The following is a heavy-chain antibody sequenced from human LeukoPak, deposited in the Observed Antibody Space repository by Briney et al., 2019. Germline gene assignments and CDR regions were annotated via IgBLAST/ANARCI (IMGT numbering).Heavy chain of an antibody. CDR2: ISGSGGST. CDR3: AKDMVRGVSEPLFDY. CDR1: GFTFSSYA. D-gene: IGHD3-10*01. J-gene: IGHJ4*02. V-gene: IGHV3-23*01. Sequence: PGGSLRLSCAASGFTFSSYAMSWVRQAPGKGLEWVSAISGSGGSTYYADSVKGRFTISRDNSKNTLYLQMNSLRAEDTAVYYCAKDMVRGVSEPLFDYWGQGTLVTVSS.